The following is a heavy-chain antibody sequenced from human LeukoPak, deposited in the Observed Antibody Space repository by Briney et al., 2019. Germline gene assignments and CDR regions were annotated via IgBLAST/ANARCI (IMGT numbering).Heavy chain of an antibody. V-gene: IGHV1-3*01. Sequence: ASVKVSCKASGYTFTSYAMHWVRQAPGQRLEWMGWINAGNGNTKYSQKFQGRVTITRDTSASTAYMELSSLRSEDTAVYYCARVIAGLGYSSSSGTFQHWGQGTLVTVSS. CDR3: ARVIAGLGYSSSSGTFQH. CDR1: GYTFTSYA. J-gene: IGHJ1*01. D-gene: IGHD6-13*01. CDR2: INAGNGNT.